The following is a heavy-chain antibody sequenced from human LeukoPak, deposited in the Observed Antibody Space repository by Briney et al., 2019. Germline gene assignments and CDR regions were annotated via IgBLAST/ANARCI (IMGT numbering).Heavy chain of an antibody. Sequence: GGSLRLSCAASGFTFSTYAMSWVRQAPGKGVGWVSGIIGSGGSTYYADSVKGRFTISRDNSKSTLYLQMNSLRIEDTAVYYCAKSSSSWYVAIDYWGQGTLVTVSS. V-gene: IGHV3-23*01. CDR2: IIGSGGST. J-gene: IGHJ4*02. CDR1: GFTFSTYA. D-gene: IGHD6-13*01. CDR3: AKSSSSWYVAIDY.